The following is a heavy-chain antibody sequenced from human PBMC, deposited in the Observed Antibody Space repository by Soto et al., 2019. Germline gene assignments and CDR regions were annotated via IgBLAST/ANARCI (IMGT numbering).Heavy chain of an antibody. V-gene: IGHV1-18*01. D-gene: IGHD2-21*01. CDR3: ARESAGLLDY. CDR1: GYTFTSYG. Sequence: QVQLVQSGAEVKKPGASVKVSCKASGYTFTSYGISWVRQVPGQGPECMGWISTYNGNTNYAQKFLGRVTMTTDTSTSTAYMELRSLRSDDTAVYYCARESAGLLDYWGQGTLVTVSS. J-gene: IGHJ4*02. CDR2: ISTYNGNT.